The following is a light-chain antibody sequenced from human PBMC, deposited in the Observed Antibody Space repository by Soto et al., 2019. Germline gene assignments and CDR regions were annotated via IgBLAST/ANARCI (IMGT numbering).Light chain of an antibody. CDR3: QQYGSSPT. J-gene: IGKJ1*01. V-gene: IGKV3-20*01. CDR2: GAS. Sequence: EIVLTQYQGTLSLSPGERATLSCRASQSVSSSYLAWFQQKPGQAPRLLIYGASSRATGIPDRFSGSGSGTDFTLTISRLEPEDFAVYYCQQYGSSPTFGQGTKVDIK. CDR1: QSVSSSY.